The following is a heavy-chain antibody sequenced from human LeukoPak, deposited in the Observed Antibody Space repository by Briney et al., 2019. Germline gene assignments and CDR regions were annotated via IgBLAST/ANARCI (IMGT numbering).Heavy chain of an antibody. D-gene: IGHD3-10*01. CDR2: IDPNSGAT. V-gene: IGHV1-2*05. CDR3: ARVPLHDRNDYYYPH. J-gene: IGHJ1*01. CDR1: GDTFTGHY. Sequence: ASVKVSCKASGDTFTGHYIHWLRQAPGQGLEWVGRIDPNSGATNYAQNFQGRVTMTRDTSIITADMELSRLRSEDTGVYYCARVPLHDRNDYYYPHWGQGTVVTVSS.